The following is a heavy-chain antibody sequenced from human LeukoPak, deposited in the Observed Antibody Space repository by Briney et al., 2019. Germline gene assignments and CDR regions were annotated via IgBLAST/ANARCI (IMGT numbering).Heavy chain of an antibody. CDR1: GFPFSSYW. D-gene: IGHD5-24*01. J-gene: IGHJ4*02. CDR3: TRVGYIDEGIDY. CDR2: IKQDGSKK. Sequence: GGSLRLSCVASGFPFSSYWMTWVRQAPGKGLEWVANIKQDGSKKSYVDSVKGRFTISRDNAKNSLYLQMNSLRAEGTAIYYCTRVGYIDEGIDYWGQGTLATVSS. V-gene: IGHV3-7*04.